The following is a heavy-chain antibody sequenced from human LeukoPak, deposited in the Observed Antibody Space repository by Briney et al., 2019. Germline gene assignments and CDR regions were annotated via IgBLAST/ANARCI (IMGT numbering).Heavy chain of an antibody. CDR1: GFSLSTSGVG. Sequence: KKSGPTLVKPTQTLTLTCTFSGFSLSTSGVGVGWIRQPPGKAPEWLALIYWDDDKRYSPSLKSRLTITKDTSKNQVVLTMTNVDPLDTATYHCANRRGTSGWSEGYFDYWGQGTLVTVSS. V-gene: IGHV2-5*02. CDR2: IYWDDDK. D-gene: IGHD6-19*01. CDR3: ANRRGTSGWSEGYFDY. J-gene: IGHJ4*02.